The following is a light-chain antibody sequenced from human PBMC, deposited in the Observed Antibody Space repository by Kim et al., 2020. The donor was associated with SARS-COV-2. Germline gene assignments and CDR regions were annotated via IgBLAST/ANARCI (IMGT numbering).Light chain of an antibody. CDR3: QQYDSFYT. CDR1: QSMNIW. V-gene: IGKV1-5*01. CDR2: DVS. J-gene: IGKJ2*01. Sequence: SESVGDSVTITCRASQSMNIWLAWYQQKPGQAPKLLIYDVSTLQPGVPSRFTGSGSGTEFTLTISSLQPDDFATYFCQQYDSFYTFGQGTKVDIK.